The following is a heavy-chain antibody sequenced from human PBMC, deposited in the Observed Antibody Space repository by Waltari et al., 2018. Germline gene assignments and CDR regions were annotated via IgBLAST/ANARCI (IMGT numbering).Heavy chain of an antibody. V-gene: IGHV3-23*01. CDR2: RCSDGHT. CDR1: GFDLSNNA. D-gene: IGHD6-13*01. CDR3: VKEVWQQLGDMIGWFDP. J-gene: IGHJ5*02. Sequence: EVQLLESGGGLVQPGGSLRLSCVVSGFDLSNNAMSWVRQVPGGGLGWVSARCSDGHTYYADSVKGRFTIAKDSSKKTVSLQMNSLRAEDTAVYYCVKEVWQQLGDMIGWFDPWGQGTLVTVSS.